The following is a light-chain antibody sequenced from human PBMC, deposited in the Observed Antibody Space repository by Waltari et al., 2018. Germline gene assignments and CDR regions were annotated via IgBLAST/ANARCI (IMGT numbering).Light chain of an antibody. CDR2: EVS. CDR3: SSYTSSSTLV. CDR1: SRDVGGYNS. V-gene: IGLV2-14*01. Sequence: QSALTQPASVSGPPGPSITISCTGTSRDVGGYNSVSWYQQHPGKAPKLMIYEVSNRPSGVSNRFSGSKSGNTASLTISGLQAEDESDYYCSSYTSSSTLVFGGGTKLTVL. J-gene: IGLJ3*02.